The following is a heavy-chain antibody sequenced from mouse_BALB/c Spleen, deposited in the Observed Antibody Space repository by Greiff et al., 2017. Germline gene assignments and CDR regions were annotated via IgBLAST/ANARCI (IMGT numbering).Heavy chain of an antibody. J-gene: IGHJ3*01. Sequence: LQQSGAELVKPGASVKMSCKASGYTFTSYNMHWVKQTPGQGLEWIGAIYPGNGDTSYNQKFKGKATLTADKSSSTAYMQLSSLTSEDSAVYYCARDTTAPFAYWGQGTLVTVSA. D-gene: IGHD1-2*01. CDR1: GYTFTSYN. CDR2: IYPGNGDT. CDR3: ARDTTAPFAY. V-gene: IGHV1-12*01.